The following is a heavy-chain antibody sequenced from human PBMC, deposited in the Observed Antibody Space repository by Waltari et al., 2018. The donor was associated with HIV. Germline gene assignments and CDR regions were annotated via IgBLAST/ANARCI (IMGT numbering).Heavy chain of an antibody. CDR2: IQSDGSRK. Sequence: QVHLVESGGGVVQSGRSLRLSCATSGFTFSESAMHWVRQAPGKGRGGLAIIQSDGSRKVYGESVKGRFIISRDQSKKTLYLQINSLRPDDTAVYYCAKDLTTLLRGGGLDPWGQGTLVTVSS. J-gene: IGHJ5*02. D-gene: IGHD3-10*01. CDR1: GFTFSESA. CDR3: AKDLTTLLRGGGLDP. V-gene: IGHV3-30*02.